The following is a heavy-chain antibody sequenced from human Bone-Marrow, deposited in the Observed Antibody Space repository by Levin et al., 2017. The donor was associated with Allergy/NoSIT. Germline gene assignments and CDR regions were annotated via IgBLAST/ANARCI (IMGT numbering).Heavy chain of an antibody. D-gene: IGHD6-19*01. V-gene: IGHV3-23*01. J-gene: IGHJ4*02. CDR2: ISGSGGST. CDR1: GFTFSSYA. CDR3: AKDWLLRKYSSGWSYFDY. Sequence: PGGSLRLSCAASGFTFSSYAMSWVRQAPGKGLEWVSAISGSGGSTYYADSVKGRFTISRDNSKNTLYLQMNSLRAEDTAVYYCAKDWLLRKYSSGWSYFDYWGQGTLVTVSS.